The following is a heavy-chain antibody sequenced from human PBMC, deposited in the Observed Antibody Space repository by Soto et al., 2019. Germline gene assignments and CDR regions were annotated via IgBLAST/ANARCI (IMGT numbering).Heavy chain of an antibody. D-gene: IGHD2-15*01. CDR1: GYSVTSSDYY. V-gene: IGHV4-39*01. CDR2: MFYSGLT. J-gene: IGHJ6*02. CDR3: APLSVSLSGPYGIHV. Sequence: SETLSLTCSVSGYSVTSSDYYWAWIRQPPGKWLEWIGSMFYSGLTYYNPSLKSRVTLSVDTSKNQFSVRLNSVTAADTAVYYCAPLSVSLSGPYGIHVWGQGTKVTVS.